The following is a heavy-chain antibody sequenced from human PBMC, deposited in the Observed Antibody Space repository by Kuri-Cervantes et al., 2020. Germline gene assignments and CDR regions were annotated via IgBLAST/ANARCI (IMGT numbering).Heavy chain of an antibody. Sequence: GESLKISCAASGFTFSSYGMHWVRQAPGKGLEWVAVIWYDGSNKYYADSVKGRFTISRDNSKNTLYLQMNSLRAEDTAVYYCARDHIVLGVDLWGRGTLVTVSS. CDR3: ARDHIVLGVDL. D-gene: IGHD2-8*01. V-gene: IGHV3-33*01. CDR1: GFTFSSYG. CDR2: IWYDGSNK. J-gene: IGHJ2*01.